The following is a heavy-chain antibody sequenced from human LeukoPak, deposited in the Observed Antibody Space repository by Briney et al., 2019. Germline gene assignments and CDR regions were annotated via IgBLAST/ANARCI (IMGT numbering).Heavy chain of an antibody. CDR1: GFTFSSCG. Sequence: GRSLRLSCAASGFTFSSCGMHWVRQAPGKGLEWVAVISYDGSNKYYADSVKGRFTISRDNSKNTLYLQMNSLRAEDTAVYYCAKDDDDGSGSYWVYYYYGMDVWGKGTTVTVSS. CDR2: ISYDGSNK. V-gene: IGHV3-30*18. J-gene: IGHJ6*04. CDR3: AKDDDDGSGSYWVYYYYGMDV. D-gene: IGHD3-10*01.